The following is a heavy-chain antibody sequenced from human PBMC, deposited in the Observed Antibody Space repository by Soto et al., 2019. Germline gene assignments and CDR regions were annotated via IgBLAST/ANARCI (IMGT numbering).Heavy chain of an antibody. D-gene: IGHD6-13*01. CDR3: AREEIAAAGTGKYFGMDV. J-gene: IGHJ6*02. Sequence: GASVKVSCKASGYTFTGYYMHWVRQAPGQGLEWMGWINPNSGGTNYAQKFQGRVTMTRDTSISTAYMELSRLRSDDTAVYYCAREEIAAAGTGKYFGMDVWGQGTTVTVSS. CDR2: INPNSGGT. V-gene: IGHV1-2*02. CDR1: GYTFTGYY.